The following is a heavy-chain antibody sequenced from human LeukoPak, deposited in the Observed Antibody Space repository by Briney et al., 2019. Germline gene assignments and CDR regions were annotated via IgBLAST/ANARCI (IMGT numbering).Heavy chain of an antibody. J-gene: IGHJ1*01. CDR3: ARDTPGGFQH. D-gene: IGHD1-14*01. CDR2: IYYSGST. V-gene: IGHV4-59*01. CDR1: GGSISSYY. Sequence: SETLSLTCTVSGGSISSYYWSWIRQTPGKGLEWIGYIYYSGSTNYNPSLKSRVTISVDTSKNQFSLKLSSVTAADTAVYYCARDTPGGFQHWGQGTLVTVSS.